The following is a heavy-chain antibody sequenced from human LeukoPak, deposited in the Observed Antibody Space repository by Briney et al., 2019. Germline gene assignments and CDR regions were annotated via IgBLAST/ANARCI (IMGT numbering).Heavy chain of an antibody. J-gene: IGHJ3*02. D-gene: IGHD2-2*01. Sequence: SETLSLTCTVSGGSISSYYWSWIRQPPGKGLEWIGYIYYSGSTNYNPSLKSRVTISVDTPKNQFSLKLSSVTAADTAVYYCARGCSSTSCYAGGAFDIWGQGTMVTVSS. CDR3: ARGCSSTSCYAGGAFDI. V-gene: IGHV4-59*01. CDR1: GGSISSYY. CDR2: IYYSGST.